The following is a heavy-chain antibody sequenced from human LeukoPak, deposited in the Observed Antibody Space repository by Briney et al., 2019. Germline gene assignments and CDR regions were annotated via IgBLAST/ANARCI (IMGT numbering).Heavy chain of an antibody. CDR2: FDPEDGET. V-gene: IGHV1-24*01. Sequence: ASVKVSCKVSGYTLTELSMHWVRQAPGKGLEWMGGFDPEDGETIYAQKFQGRVTMTEDTSTDTAYMELSSLRSEDTAVYYCATAPRFGELLYGGFDYWGQGTLVTVSS. D-gene: IGHD3-10*02. CDR1: GYTLTELS. J-gene: IGHJ4*02. CDR3: ATAPRFGELLYGGFDY.